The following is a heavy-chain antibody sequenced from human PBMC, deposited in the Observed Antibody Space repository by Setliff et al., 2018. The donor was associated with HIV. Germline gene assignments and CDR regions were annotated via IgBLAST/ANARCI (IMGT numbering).Heavy chain of an antibody. CDR3: VRSKPEIRYYYDTSGYKCFYYYMDV. V-gene: IGHV5-51*01. CDR2: IYPGDSDT. CDR1: GYSFNNYW. D-gene: IGHD3-22*01. Sequence: PGESLKISCKGSGYSFNNYWIVWVRQMSGKGLEWMGIIYPGDSDTTYSPSFQGQVNISADKSISTACLQWSSLKASDTAVYYCVRSKPEIRYYYDTSGYKCFYYYMDVWGKGTTVTVSS. J-gene: IGHJ6*03.